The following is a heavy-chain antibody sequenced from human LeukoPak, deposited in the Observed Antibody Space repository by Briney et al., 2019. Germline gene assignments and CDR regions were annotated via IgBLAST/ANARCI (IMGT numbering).Heavy chain of an antibody. V-gene: IGHV3-23*01. CDR1: GFTFSSYA. J-gene: IGHJ4*02. Sequence: PGGSLRLSCAASGFTFSSYAMSWVRQAPGKGLEWVSAISGSGGSTYYADSVKGRFTISRDNSKNTLYLQMNSLRAEDTAVYYCAKEKSSYCGGDCYDIFDYWGQGTLVTVSS. CDR2: ISGSGGST. D-gene: IGHD2-21*02. CDR3: AKEKSSYCGGDCYDIFDY.